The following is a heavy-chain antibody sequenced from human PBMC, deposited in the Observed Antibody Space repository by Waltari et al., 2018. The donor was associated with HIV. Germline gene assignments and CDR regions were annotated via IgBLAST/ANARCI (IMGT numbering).Heavy chain of an antibody. D-gene: IGHD1-26*01. CDR3: ARGDQWGLFMDSYYGLDV. J-gene: IGHJ6*02. CDR1: TFWFRRYW. Sequence: EALLVQSGGGVVRPGGSLRLSCEDSTFWFRRYWRCLGRQASGKGLEWVANINQDATKKNYADSVKGRFSVSRDNGKYSVFLEMNRLRVQDTAVYFCARGDQWGLFMDSYYGLDVWGRGTTVIVSS. V-gene: IGHV3-7*01. CDR2: INQDATKK.